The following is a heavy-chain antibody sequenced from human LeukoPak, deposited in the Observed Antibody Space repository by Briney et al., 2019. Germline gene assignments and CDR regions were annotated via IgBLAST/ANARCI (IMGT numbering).Heavy chain of an antibody. CDR3: ARVSGTFGELY. CDR1: GFTFSSYS. V-gene: IGHV3-21*01. J-gene: IGHJ4*02. CDR2: ISTSSSYI. D-gene: IGHD3-10*01. Sequence: GGSLRLSYAASGFTFSSYSMNWVRQAPGKGLEWVSSISTSSSYIYYADSVKGRFTTSRDNAKNSLYLQMNSLRAEDTAVYYCARVSGTFGELYWGQGTLVTVSS.